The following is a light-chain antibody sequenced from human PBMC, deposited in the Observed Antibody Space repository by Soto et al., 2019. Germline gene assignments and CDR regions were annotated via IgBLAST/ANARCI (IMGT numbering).Light chain of an antibody. V-gene: IGKV1-27*01. CDR3: QQLYTYPHT. Sequence: IQMTQSPSSLSASVGDRVTISCRASQGICNFLAWYQQKPGKVPHLLMCAASTLQSGVPSRFSGSGSGTDFTLTISSLQPEDVATYFCQQLYTYPHTFGLGTQLQI. CDR2: AAS. CDR1: QGICNF. J-gene: IGKJ2*01.